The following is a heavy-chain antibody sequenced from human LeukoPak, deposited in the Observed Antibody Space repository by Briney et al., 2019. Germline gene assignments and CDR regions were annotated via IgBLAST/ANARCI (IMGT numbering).Heavy chain of an antibody. CDR3: ARDYLRGSGGFNY. J-gene: IGHJ4*02. Sequence: SETLSLTCTVSGGSISSYYWSWIRQPPGKGLEWIGYIYYSGSTNYNPSLKSRVTISVDTSKNQFSLKLSSVTAADTAVYYCARDYLRGSGGFNYWGQGTLVTVSS. D-gene: IGHD2-15*01. CDR1: GGSISSYY. CDR2: IYYSGST. V-gene: IGHV4-59*01.